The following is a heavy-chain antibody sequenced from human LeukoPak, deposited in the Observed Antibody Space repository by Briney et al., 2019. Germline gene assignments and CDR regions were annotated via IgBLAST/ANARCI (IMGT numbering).Heavy chain of an antibody. V-gene: IGHV3-21*01. D-gene: IGHD3-3*01. CDR3: ARDRRFLEWTHYYYYYMDV. CDR1: GFTFSSYA. CDR2: ISSSSSYI. J-gene: IGHJ6*03. Sequence: GGSLRLSCAASGFTFSSYAMSWVRQAPGKGLEWVSSISSSSSYIYYADSVKGRFTISRDNAKNSLYLQMNSLRAEDTAVYYCARDRRFLEWTHYYYYYMDVWGKGTTVTVSS.